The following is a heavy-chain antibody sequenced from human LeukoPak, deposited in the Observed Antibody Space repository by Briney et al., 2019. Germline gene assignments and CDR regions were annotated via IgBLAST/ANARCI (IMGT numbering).Heavy chain of an antibody. Sequence: GGSLRLSCTASGFSLSGHWMHWARQLPGKGLVWVSRISPTGSTASYADSVKGRFTVSRDNAKNTLYLQVNNLRAEDTAVYYCARGPNSNWSGLDFWGQGTLLTVSS. CDR1: GFSLSGHW. D-gene: IGHD6-6*01. J-gene: IGHJ4*02. V-gene: IGHV3-74*01. CDR3: ARGPNSNWSGLDF. CDR2: ISPTGSTA.